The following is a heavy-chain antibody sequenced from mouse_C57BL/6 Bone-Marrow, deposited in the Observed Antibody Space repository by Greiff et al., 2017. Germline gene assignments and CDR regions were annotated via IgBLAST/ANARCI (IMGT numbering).Heavy chain of an antibody. J-gene: IGHJ3*01. D-gene: IGHD2-4*01. Sequence: VQLQQSGAELVRPGASVTLSCTASGFNIKDDYMHWVKQRPEQGLEWIGWIDPENGDTEYASKFQGKATITADTSSNTAYLQLSSLTSEDTAVYYGTTDSIYYDYDAWFAYWGQGTLVTVSA. CDR3: TTDSIYYDYDAWFAY. CDR2: IDPENGDT. CDR1: GFNIKDDY. V-gene: IGHV14-4*01.